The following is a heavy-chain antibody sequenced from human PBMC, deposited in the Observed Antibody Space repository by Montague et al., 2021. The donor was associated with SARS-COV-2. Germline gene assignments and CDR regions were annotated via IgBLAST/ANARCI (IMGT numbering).Heavy chain of an antibody. V-gene: IGHV6-1*01. CDR2: TYYRSERDN. CDR1: GDSVVSHSGT. J-gene: IGHJ6*02. D-gene: IGHD1-1*01. CDR3: TSGREGNYNVMDV. Sequence: CAISGDSVVSHSGTWDEDTHALSRHLDFLGSTYYRSERDNDYAVXVRGRVTINLDTSKNQFSLQLNSVTPEDTAIYYCTSGREGNYNVMDVWGQGTTVTVSS.